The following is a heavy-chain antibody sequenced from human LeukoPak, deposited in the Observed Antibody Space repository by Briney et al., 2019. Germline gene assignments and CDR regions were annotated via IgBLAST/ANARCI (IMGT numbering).Heavy chain of an antibody. J-gene: IGHJ4*02. CDR3: ARALNENSYAFDS. Sequence: SQTLSLTCTVSGSSISSGEYYWSWIRQPPGKGLEWIGYFSYTGSTYYNPSLKSRVSISVDTSKNQFSLRLMSVTAADTAVYHCARALNENSYAFDSWGQGTLVTVSS. CDR1: GSSISSGEYY. CDR2: FSYTGST. V-gene: IGHV4-30-4*01. D-gene: IGHD5-18*01.